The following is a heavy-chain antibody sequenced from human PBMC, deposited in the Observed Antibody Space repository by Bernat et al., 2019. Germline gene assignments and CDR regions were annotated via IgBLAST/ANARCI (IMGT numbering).Heavy chain of an antibody. CDR3: ASWDRSSGYYRFDS. V-gene: IGHV4-39*01. CDR1: GGSISSSSYY. D-gene: IGHD3-22*01. Sequence: QLQLQESGPGLVKPSETLSLTCTVSGGSISSSSYYWGWIRQPPGRGLEWIGTMYYSGDTNYNPSLKSRVTISVDTSKNQFSLKLRSMTAADTAVYYCASWDRSSGYYRFDSWGQGTLVTVSS. CDR2: MYYSGDT. J-gene: IGHJ4*02.